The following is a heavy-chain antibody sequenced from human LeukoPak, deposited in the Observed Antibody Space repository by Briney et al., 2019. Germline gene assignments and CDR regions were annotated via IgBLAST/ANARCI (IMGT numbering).Heavy chain of an antibody. V-gene: IGHV3-53*05. D-gene: IGHD3-10*01. CDR3: VKDRTGTYTLDY. Sequence: GGSLRLSCTASGFIASSNYMSWVRQAPGKGLEWVSLIYSGGSTYYADSVMGRSTISRDNSKNTLNLQMNSLRAEDTAVYYCVKDRTGTYTLDYWGQGTLVTVSS. J-gene: IGHJ4*02. CDR1: GFIASSNY. CDR2: IYSGGST.